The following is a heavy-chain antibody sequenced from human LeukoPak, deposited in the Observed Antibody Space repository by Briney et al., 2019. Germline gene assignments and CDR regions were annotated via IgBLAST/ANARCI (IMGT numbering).Heavy chain of an antibody. CDR1: GFTFSSYW. CDR3: ARDMDI. D-gene: IGHD3/OR15-3a*01. V-gene: IGHV3-7*01. J-gene: IGHJ3*02. CDR2: IKPDGSDK. Sequence: GGSLRLSCAASGFTFSSYWMSWVRQAPGKGLEWVANIKPDGSDKHYVDSVKGRFTISRDNPENSMYLQMTGLRAEDTALYYCARDMDIWGQGTMVTVSS.